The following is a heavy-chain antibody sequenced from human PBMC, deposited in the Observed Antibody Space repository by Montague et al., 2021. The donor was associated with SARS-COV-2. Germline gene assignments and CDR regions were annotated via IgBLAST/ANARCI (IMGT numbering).Heavy chain of an antibody. Sequence: SETLSLTCSVSGGSISGYFWSWIRQPAGKGLEWIGRIYPSGGIFDSGRTNYHPSLESRVTVSIDTSRNQFSLSLNSVTAADTAVYSCARDSDFSSWHEAEDYFDYWGQGILVAVSS. D-gene: IGHD6-13*01. J-gene: IGHJ4*02. CDR2: IYPSGGIFDSGRT. CDR1: GGSISGYF. CDR3: ARDSDFSSWHEAEDYFDY. V-gene: IGHV4-4*07.